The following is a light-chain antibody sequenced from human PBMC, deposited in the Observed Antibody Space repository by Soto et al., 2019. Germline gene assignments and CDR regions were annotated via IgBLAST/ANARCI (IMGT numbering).Light chain of an antibody. J-gene: IGKJ4*01. V-gene: IGKV3-11*01. CDR3: QQRSKWPLT. CDR1: QDITTF. CDR2: EAS. Sequence: EIVLIQSPASLSVSPGERATLSCRASQDITTFLAWYQQKPGQAPRLLMYEASNRAAGTPARFSGSGSGTDFTLTISSLEPEDSAGYYCQQRSKWPLTFGGGTKVEI.